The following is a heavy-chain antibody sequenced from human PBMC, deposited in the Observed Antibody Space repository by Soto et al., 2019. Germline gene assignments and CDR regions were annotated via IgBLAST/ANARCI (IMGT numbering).Heavy chain of an antibody. CDR3: ARDRGVTTIFDY. V-gene: IGHV4-31*03. CDR2: TYYSGST. CDR1: GGSISSGGYY. D-gene: IGHD4-17*01. J-gene: IGHJ4*02. Sequence: PSETLSLTCTVSGGSISSGGYYWRWIRQHPGKGLEWIGYTYYSGSTYYNPSLKSRVTISVDTSKNQFSLKLSSVTAADTAVYYCARDRGVTTIFDYWGQGTLVTVSP.